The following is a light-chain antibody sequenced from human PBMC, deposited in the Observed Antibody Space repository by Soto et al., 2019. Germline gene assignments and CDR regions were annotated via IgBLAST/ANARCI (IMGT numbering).Light chain of an antibody. CDR1: SSDVGGYNF. V-gene: IGLV2-11*01. J-gene: IGLJ1*01. Sequence: QSVLTQPRSVSGSPGQSVTISCTGTSSDVGGYNFVSWYQQHPGKAPKLMIYDVNKRPSGVPGRFSGSKSGNTASLTISVLQAEDEADYYCCSYAGTYTHYVFGTGTKVTVL. CDR3: CSYAGTYTHYV. CDR2: DVN.